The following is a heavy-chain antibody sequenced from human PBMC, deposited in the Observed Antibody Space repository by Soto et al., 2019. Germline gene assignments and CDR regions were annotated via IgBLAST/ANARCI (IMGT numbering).Heavy chain of an antibody. CDR2: TRNKANSYTK. J-gene: IGHJ4*02. V-gene: IGHV3-72*01. CDR3: VSSTGNYRNFGY. Sequence: EVQLVESGGGLVQPGGSLRLSCAASGFTFSDHYMDWVRQAPGKGLEWVGRTRNKANSYTKDYAASVKGRFTISRDDSKNSLYLQMNSLKPEDTAVYSCVSSTGNYRNFGYWGQGNLVTVSS. D-gene: IGHD1-7*01. CDR1: GFTFSDHY.